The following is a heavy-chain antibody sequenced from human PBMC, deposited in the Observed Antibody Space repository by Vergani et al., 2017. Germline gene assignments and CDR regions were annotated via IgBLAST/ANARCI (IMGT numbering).Heavy chain of an antibody. Sequence: QLQLQESGPGLVKPSETLSLTCTVSGGSISSSSYYWGWIRQPPGKGLEWIGSIYYSGSTYYNPSLKSRVTISVDTSKNQFSLELSSVTAADTAVYYCARGPNWVVPAERSFDYWGQGTLVTVSS. CDR3: ARGPNWVVPAERSFDY. J-gene: IGHJ4*02. D-gene: IGHD2-2*01. CDR1: GGSISSSSYY. V-gene: IGHV4-39*01. CDR2: IYYSGST.